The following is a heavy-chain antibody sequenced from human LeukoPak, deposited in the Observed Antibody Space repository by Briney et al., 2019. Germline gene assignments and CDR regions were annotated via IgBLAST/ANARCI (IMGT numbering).Heavy chain of an antibody. D-gene: IGHD3-9*01. Sequence: GGSLRLPCAASGFTFSSYGMHWVRQAPGKGLEWVAVISYDGSNKYYADSVKGRFTISRDNSKNTLYLQMNSLRAEDTAVYYCAKGQYYDILTGHYSFDYWGQGTLVTVSS. CDR2: ISYDGSNK. V-gene: IGHV3-30*18. CDR3: AKGQYYDILTGHYSFDY. CDR1: GFTFSSYG. J-gene: IGHJ4*02.